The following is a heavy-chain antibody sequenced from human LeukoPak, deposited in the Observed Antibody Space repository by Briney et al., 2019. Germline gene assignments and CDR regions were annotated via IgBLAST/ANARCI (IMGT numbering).Heavy chain of an antibody. CDR1: GGSISSSS. D-gene: IGHD6-13*01. J-gene: IGHJ3*02. Sequence: ETLSLTCTVSGGSISSSSYYWGWIRQPPGKGLEWVSYISSSSSTIYYADSVKGRFTISRDNAKNSLYLQMNSLRAEDTAVYYCARETGYSSSWYRAGAFDIWGQGTMVTVSS. CDR3: ARETGYSSSWYRAGAFDI. CDR2: ISSSSSTI. V-gene: IGHV3-48*01.